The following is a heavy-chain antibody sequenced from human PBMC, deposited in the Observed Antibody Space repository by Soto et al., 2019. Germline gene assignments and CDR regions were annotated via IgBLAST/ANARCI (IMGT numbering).Heavy chain of an antibody. Sequence: QGQLVQSGAEVKNPGASVKVSCKTSGYTFTSYGISWARQAPGQGLEWMGWTSTYNGDTNFAQKVQGRVTLTTDTSTNTAYMDLRSLTSADTAVYYCARGYDILTGLAYYYGMDVWGQGTTVTVYS. D-gene: IGHD3-9*01. CDR2: TSTYNGDT. J-gene: IGHJ6*02. CDR1: GYTFTSYG. CDR3: ARGYDILTGLAYYYGMDV. V-gene: IGHV1-18*01.